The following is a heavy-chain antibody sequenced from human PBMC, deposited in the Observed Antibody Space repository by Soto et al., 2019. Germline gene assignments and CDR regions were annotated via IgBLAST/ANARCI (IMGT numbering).Heavy chain of an antibody. V-gene: IGHV1-18*04. Sequence: QVQLVQSGAEMKRPGASVKVSCKASGYTFSKYDVSWVRQAPGQGLEWLGLISPNSGRASYSEKFQGRVTMSTDTPTTTAYLELRSLRSDDTAVYYCVRQYFDFWTDYPDFDYWGQGTLVTASS. J-gene: IGHJ4*02. D-gene: IGHD3-3*01. CDR2: ISPNSGRA. CDR1: GYTFSKYD. CDR3: VRQYFDFWTDYPDFDY.